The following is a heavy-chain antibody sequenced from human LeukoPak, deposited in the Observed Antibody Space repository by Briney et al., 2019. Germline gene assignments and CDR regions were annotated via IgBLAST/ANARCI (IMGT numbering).Heavy chain of an antibody. J-gene: IGHJ4*02. CDR3: TRGRDTTGYFVY. CDR2: IDTNTGNP. Sequence: ASVKVSCKASGYTFTNYTINWVRLAPGQGLEWMGWIDTNTGNPTYAQGFAGRFVFSLDTSDTTTYLQISSLRAEDIAVYYCTRGRDTTGYFVYWGQGTLVTVSS. CDR1: GYTFTNYT. D-gene: IGHD3-22*01. V-gene: IGHV7-4-1*02.